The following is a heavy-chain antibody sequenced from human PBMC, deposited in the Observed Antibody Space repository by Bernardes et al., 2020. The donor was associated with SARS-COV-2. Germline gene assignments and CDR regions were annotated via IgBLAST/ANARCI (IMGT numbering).Heavy chain of an antibody. CDR3: ARYSSLDGYDPESGYYYYYGMDV. Sequence: SETLSLTCTVSGGSISSYYWSWIRQPPGKGLEWIGYIYYSGSTNYNPSLKSRVTISVDTSKNQFSLKLSSVTAADTAVYYCARYSSLDGYDPESGYYYYYGMDVWGQGTTVTVSS. V-gene: IGHV4-59*08. D-gene: IGHD5-12*01. CDR1: GGSISSYY. CDR2: IYYSGST. J-gene: IGHJ6*02.